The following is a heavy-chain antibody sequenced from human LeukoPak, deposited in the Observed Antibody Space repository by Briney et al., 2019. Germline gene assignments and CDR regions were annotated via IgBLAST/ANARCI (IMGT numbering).Heavy chain of an antibody. J-gene: IGHJ4*02. V-gene: IGHV3-73*01. CDR1: GFTFDDYD. CDR2: IRNKANSYAT. CDR3: TERGTVGATLFDH. D-gene: IGHD1-26*01. Sequence: SGGSLRLSCAASGFTFDDYDMSWVRQASGKGLEWVGLIRNKANSYATEYAASVKGRFTISRDDSKNTAYLQMNSLKTEDTAIYYCTERGTVGATLFDHWGQGTLVTVSS.